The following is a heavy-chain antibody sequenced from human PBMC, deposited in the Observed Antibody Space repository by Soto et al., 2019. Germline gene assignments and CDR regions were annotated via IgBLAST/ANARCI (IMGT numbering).Heavy chain of an antibody. CDR3: GRGRSGQIVVFY. V-gene: IGHV1-2*02. J-gene: IGHJ4*02. CDR1: GYTFTGHY. D-gene: IGHD1-26*01. CDR2: IGXEXGXX. Sequence: ASVKVSCKASGYTFTGHYIHWVRQAPEQGPXGMGXIGXEXGXXXYXXXFQGRVTMTLDTSITTVYMELKNLSPDDTAVYYCGRGRSGQIVVFYWGQGTPVTV.